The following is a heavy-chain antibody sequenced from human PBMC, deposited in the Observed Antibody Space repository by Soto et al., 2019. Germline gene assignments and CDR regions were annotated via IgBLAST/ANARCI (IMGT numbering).Heavy chain of an antibody. CDR3: ARQGYSSSWSNWFDP. D-gene: IGHD6-13*01. Sequence: GESLKISCKGSGYSFTSYWIGWVRQMPGKGLEWMGIIYPGDSDTRYSPSFQGQVTISADKSISTAYLQWSSLKASDTATYYCARQGYSSSWSNWFDPWGQGTLVTVSS. V-gene: IGHV5-51*01. CDR1: GYSFTSYW. CDR2: IYPGDSDT. J-gene: IGHJ5*02.